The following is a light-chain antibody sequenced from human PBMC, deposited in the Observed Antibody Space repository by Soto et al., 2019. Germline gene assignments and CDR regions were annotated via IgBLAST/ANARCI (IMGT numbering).Light chain of an antibody. J-gene: IGLJ1*01. CDR1: SSDVGGYNY. CDR3: SSFAGSNNFYV. V-gene: IGLV2-8*01. CDR2: EVS. Sequence: QSALTQPPSASGSPGQSVTISCTGTSSDVGGYNYVSWYQQHPGKAPKLMIYEVSKRPSGVPDRVSGSKSGNTASLTVSGLQDEDEAEYYWSSFAGSNNFYVFGTGTKRSVL.